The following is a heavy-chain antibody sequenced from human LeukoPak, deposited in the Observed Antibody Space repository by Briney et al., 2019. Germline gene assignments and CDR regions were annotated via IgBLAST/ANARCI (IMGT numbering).Heavy chain of an antibody. J-gene: IGHJ6*02. CDR1: GGSISSYY. CDR3: ARGSLERITRYYYYGMDV. V-gene: IGHV4-59*01. CDR2: IYYSGST. Sequence: SETLSLTCTVSGGSISSYYWSWIRQPPGKALEWIGHIYYSGSTDYNPSLKGRVTISIDTSKNQFSLKLSSVAAADTTMYYCARGSLERITRYYYYGMDVWGQGTTVTVSS. D-gene: IGHD2/OR15-2a*01.